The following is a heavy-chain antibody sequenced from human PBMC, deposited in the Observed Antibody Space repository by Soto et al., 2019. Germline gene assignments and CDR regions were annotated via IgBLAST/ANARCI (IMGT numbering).Heavy chain of an antibody. J-gene: IGHJ1*01. Sequence: LRLSCVASGFTSSDYAMTWVRQAQVKGLEWVSVISATGATTYYADSARGRFTISRDNSKNTLNLQMNDLRVEDTAVIYCAKGRKSTEKDIAVMLAAASSIQHWGQGTLVTVSS. V-gene: IGHV3-23*01. CDR1: GFTSSDYA. CDR3: AKGRKSTEKDIAVMLAAASSIQH. CDR2: ISATGATT. D-gene: IGHD2-15*01.